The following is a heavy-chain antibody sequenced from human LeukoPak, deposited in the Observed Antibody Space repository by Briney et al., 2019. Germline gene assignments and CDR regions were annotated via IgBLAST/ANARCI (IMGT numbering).Heavy chain of an antibody. CDR3: AKDFGDFFPPLFDS. CDR2: ISVSGNT. D-gene: IGHD4-17*01. V-gene: IGHV3-23*01. CDR1: GFTLSSYA. Sequence: PGGSLRLSCAASGFTLSSYAMSWVRQGPGKGLEWVSAISVSGNTYHADSVKGRFTISRDSYKNTLYLQMNSLRAEDTAVYYCAKDFGDFFPPLFDSWGHGTLVTVSS. J-gene: IGHJ4*01.